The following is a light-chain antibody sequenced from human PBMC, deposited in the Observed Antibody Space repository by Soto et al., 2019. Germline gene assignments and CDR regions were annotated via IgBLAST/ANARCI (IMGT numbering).Light chain of an antibody. CDR1: QSVSSD. CDR2: SAS. J-gene: IGKJ1*01. Sequence: EIVMTQSPVTLSVSPGETATLSCRARQSVSSDLAWYQQKPGQSPRLLIYSASTRATGIPARFSGSGFGTEFSLIISSLQSEDFALYFCLQYDNWPRTFGQGTRVEIK. V-gene: IGKV3-15*01. CDR3: LQYDNWPRT.